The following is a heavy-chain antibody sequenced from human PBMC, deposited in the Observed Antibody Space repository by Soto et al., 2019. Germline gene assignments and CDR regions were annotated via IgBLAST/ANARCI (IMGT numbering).Heavy chain of an antibody. CDR1: GFTFSSYW. J-gene: IGHJ6*03. D-gene: IGHD1-26*01. V-gene: IGHV3-74*01. CDR3: ARVAKPTYYYYYMDV. CDR2: INSDGSST. Sequence: GGSLRLSCAASGFTFSSYWMHWVRQAPGKGLVWVSRINSDGSSTRYADSVKGRFTISRDNAKNTLYLQMNSLRAEDTAVYFCARVAKPTYYYYYMDVWGKGTTVTVSS.